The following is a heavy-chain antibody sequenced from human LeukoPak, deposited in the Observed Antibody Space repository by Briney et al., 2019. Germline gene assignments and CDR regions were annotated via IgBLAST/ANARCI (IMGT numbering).Heavy chain of an antibody. CDR3: AKDGNTIFGVVPYY. Sequence: PGRSLRLSCAASGFTFSSYGMPWVRQAPGKGLEWVAVISYDGSNKYYADSVKGRFTISRDNSKNTLYLQMNSLRAEDTAVYYCAKDGNTIFGVVPYYWGQGTLVTVSS. D-gene: IGHD3-3*01. V-gene: IGHV3-30*18. CDR2: ISYDGSNK. J-gene: IGHJ4*02. CDR1: GFTFSSYG.